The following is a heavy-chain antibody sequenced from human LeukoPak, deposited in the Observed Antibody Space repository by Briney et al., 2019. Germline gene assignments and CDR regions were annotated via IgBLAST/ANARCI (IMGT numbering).Heavy chain of an antibody. CDR2: ISAYNGDT. CDR3: ASARGGLPVLFDS. Sequence: ASVKVSCKASGYSFTSYGISWVRQAPGQGLEWMGWISAYNGDTSYAQKLQGRVTMTADTSTSTAYMQLRSLRSDYTSLYYCASARGGLPVLFDSWGEGTLVSVSS. D-gene: IGHD3-16*01. CDR1: GYSFTSYG. J-gene: IGHJ4*02. V-gene: IGHV1-18*01.